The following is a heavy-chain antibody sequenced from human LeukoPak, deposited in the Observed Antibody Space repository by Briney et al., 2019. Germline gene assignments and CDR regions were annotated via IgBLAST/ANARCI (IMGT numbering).Heavy chain of an antibody. D-gene: IGHD3-22*01. J-gene: IGHJ4*02. Sequence: GGSLRLSCAASGFTFSSYAMHWVRQAPGKGLEWVAVISYDGSNKYYADSVKGRFTISRDNSKNTLYLQMNGLRAEDTAVYYCARDLYDSSGPIAGYWGQGTLVTVSS. CDR2: ISYDGSNK. V-gene: IGHV3-30*04. CDR3: ARDLYDSSGPIAGY. CDR1: GFTFSSYA.